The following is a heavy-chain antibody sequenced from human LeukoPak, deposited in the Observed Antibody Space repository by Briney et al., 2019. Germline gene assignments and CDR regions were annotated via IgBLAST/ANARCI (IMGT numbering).Heavy chain of an antibody. D-gene: IGHD2-15*01. CDR1: GFTFSSYA. V-gene: IGHV3-7*01. CDR3: ARDCSGGSCSYGMDV. J-gene: IGHJ6*02. Sequence: GGSLRLSCAASGFTFSSYAMSWVRQAPGKGLEWVANIKQDGSEKYYVDSVKGRFTISRDNAKNSLYLQMNSLRAEDTAVYYCARDCSGGSCSYGMDVWGQGTTVTVSS. CDR2: IKQDGSEK.